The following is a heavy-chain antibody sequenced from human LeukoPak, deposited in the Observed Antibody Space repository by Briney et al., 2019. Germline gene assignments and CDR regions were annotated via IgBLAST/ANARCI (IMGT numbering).Heavy chain of an antibody. D-gene: IGHD3-22*01. CDR1: GDSISSSSYY. V-gene: IGHV4-39*01. CDR2: IYYSGST. Sequence: SETPSLTCTVSGDSISSSSYYWGWIRQPPGKGLEWIGSIYYSGSTYYNPSLKSRVTIFVDTSKNQFSLKLSSVTAADTAVYCCARHSGAYSYPHFDYWGQGTLVTVSS. J-gene: IGHJ4*02. CDR3: ARHSGAYSYPHFDY.